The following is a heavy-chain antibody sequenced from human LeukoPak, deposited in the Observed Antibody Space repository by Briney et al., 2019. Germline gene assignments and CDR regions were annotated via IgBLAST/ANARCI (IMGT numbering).Heavy chain of an antibody. Sequence: GGSLRLSCAASGFKFSNYWMHWVRQVPGKGLVWVSRINRDGGITTYADAVKGRFTISRHNPKNILYLQLNSLRAEHTAVLFFISDSEGRSGGDYWGQGTLVTVSS. CDR2: INRDGGIT. J-gene: IGHJ4*02. CDR3: ISDSEGRSGGDY. CDR1: GFKFSNYW. D-gene: IGHD3-10*01. V-gene: IGHV3-74*03.